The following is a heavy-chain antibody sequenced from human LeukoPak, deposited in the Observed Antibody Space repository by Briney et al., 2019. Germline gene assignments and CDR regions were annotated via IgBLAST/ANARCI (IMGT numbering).Heavy chain of an antibody. CDR1: GGTFSSYA. CDR3: AMGNDFWSGYPHY. D-gene: IGHD3-3*01. J-gene: IGHJ4*02. Sequence: SVKVSCKASGGTFSSYAISWVRQAPGQGLEWMGRIIPIFGTANYAQKFQGRVTITADESTSTAYMELSSLRAEDTAVYYCAMGNDFWSGYPHYWGQGTLVTVSS. V-gene: IGHV1-69*13. CDR2: IIPIFGTA.